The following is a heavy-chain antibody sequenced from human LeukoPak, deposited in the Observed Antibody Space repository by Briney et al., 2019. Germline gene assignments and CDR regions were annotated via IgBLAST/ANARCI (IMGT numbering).Heavy chain of an antibody. V-gene: IGHV1-3*01. J-gene: IGHJ4*02. CDR3: ARSTIAAAGTLDY. Sequence: ASVKVSCKASGYTFTSYAMHWVRQAPGQRLEWMGWINAGNGNTKYSQKFQGRVTITRDTSASTAYMELSSLRSGDTAVYYCARSTIAAAGTLDYWGQGTLVTVSS. D-gene: IGHD6-13*01. CDR1: GYTFTSYA. CDR2: INAGNGNT.